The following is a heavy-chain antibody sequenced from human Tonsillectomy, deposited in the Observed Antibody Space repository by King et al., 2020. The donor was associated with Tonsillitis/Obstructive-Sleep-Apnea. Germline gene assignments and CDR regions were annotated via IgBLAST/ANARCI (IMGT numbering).Heavy chain of an antibody. V-gene: IGHV4-34*01. CDR3: ARDLASSGYCKKYCFDY. J-gene: IGHJ4*02. CDR2: INHSGST. Sequence: VQLQQWGAGLLKPSETLSLTCAVYGGSFSGYYWNWIRQPPGKGLEWIGEINHSGSTNYNPSLKSRVTISVDTSKNQFSLKLSSVTAADTAVYYCARDLASSGYCKKYCFDYWGQGTLVTVSS. D-gene: IGHD3-22*01. CDR1: GGSFSGYY.